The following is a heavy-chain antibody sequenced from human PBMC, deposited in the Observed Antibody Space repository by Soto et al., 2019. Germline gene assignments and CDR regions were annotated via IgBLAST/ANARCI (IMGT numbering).Heavy chain of an antibody. CDR1: GGTFSSYA. D-gene: IGHD3-22*01. CDR2: IIPIFGTA. J-gene: IGHJ4*02. V-gene: IGHV1-69*01. Sequence: QVQLVQSGAEVKKPGSSVKGSCKASGGTFSSYAISWVRQAPGQGLEWMGGIIPIFGTANYAQKFQGRVTITADESTSTAYMELSSLRSEDTAVYYCARPDAAYYYDSSGYYQEFDYRGQGTLVTVSS. CDR3: ARPDAAYYYDSSGYYQEFDY.